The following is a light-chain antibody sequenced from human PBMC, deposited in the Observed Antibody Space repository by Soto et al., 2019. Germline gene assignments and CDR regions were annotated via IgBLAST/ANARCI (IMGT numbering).Light chain of an antibody. J-gene: IGKJ5*01. Sequence: DIPMTQSPSSLSASVGDRVTITCQASQDISNYLNWYQQKPGKAPKLLIYDASNLETGVPSRFSGSGSGKDFTFPISSLQPEDIATYYCQQYDNLPSSTFGQGTRLEIK. CDR3: QQYDNLPSST. CDR2: DAS. CDR1: QDISNY. V-gene: IGKV1-33*01.